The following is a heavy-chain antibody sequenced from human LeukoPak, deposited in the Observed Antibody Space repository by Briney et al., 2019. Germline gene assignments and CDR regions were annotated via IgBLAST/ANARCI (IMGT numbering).Heavy chain of an antibody. CDR3: AKARVATYGTYYFDY. J-gene: IGHJ4*02. CDR2: ISGSGGDT. V-gene: IGHV3-23*01. CDR1: GFTFSSYA. D-gene: IGHD1-1*01. Sequence: GGSLRLSCAASGFTFSSYAMNWVRQAPGKGLEWVSISGSGGDTYYADSVKGRFTISRDNSKNTLYLQMNSLRAEDTAVYYCAKARVATYGTYYFDYWGQGTLVTVSS.